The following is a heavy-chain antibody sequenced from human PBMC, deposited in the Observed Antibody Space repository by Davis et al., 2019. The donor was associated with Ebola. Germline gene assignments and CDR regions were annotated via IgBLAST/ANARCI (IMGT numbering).Heavy chain of an antibody. CDR3: AQQLGDYGGNALRY. V-gene: IGHV3-7*01. CDR2: IKQDGSAK. J-gene: IGHJ4*02. Sequence: GESLKISCAASGFTFSNFWMDWIRQAPGKGLEWVANIKQDGSAKYYVDSVKGRFTISRDNAEHSVDLQMNSLRAEDTAVYYCAQQLGDYGGNALRYWGQGTLVTVSS. CDR1: GFTFSNFW. D-gene: IGHD4-23*01.